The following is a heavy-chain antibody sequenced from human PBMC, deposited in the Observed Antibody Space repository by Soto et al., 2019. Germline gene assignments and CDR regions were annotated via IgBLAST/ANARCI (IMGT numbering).Heavy chain of an antibody. CDR3: AWGHYYYYGMDV. V-gene: IGHV4-34*01. J-gene: IGHJ6*02. CDR1: GGSFSGYY. Sequence: PSETLSLTCAVYGGSFSGYYWSWIRQPPGKGLEWIGEINHSGSTNYNPSLKSRVTISVDTSKNQFSLKLSSVTAADTAVCYCAWGHYYYYGMDVWGQGTTVTVSS. D-gene: IGHD3-16*01. CDR2: INHSGST.